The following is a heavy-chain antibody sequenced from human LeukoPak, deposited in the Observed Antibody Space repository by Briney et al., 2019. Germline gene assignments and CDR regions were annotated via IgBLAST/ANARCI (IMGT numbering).Heavy chain of an antibody. CDR3: ARRAPGPYYYGMDV. V-gene: IGHV5-51*01. J-gene: IGHJ6*02. CDR1: GYAFNNYW. CDR2: VYPPDSDV. Sequence: GESLKISCEGSGYAFNNYWIGWVRQMPGEGLEWMGIVYPPDSDVIYSPSFRGQVTISVDKSVSTAYLQWSSLKASDTAMYYCARRAPGPYYYGMDVWGQGTTVTVSS.